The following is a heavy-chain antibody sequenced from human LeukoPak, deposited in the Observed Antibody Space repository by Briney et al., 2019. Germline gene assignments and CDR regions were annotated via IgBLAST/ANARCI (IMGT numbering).Heavy chain of an antibody. CDR3: ARRGSFGHKYFFDY. V-gene: IGHV4-39*01. CDR1: GGSISSSSYY. J-gene: IGHJ4*02. D-gene: IGHD5-18*01. CDR2: IFHSGST. Sequence: SETLSLTCTVSGGSISSSSYYWGWIRQPPGKGLEWIGSIFHSGSTYYNPSLKSRVTISIGTSKNQFSLKLSSVTAADTAVYYCARRGSFGHKYFFDYWGQGTLVTVSS.